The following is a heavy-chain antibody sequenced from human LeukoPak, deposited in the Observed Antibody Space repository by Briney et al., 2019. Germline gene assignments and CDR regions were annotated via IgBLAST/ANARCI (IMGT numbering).Heavy chain of an antibody. CDR3: ASRYCSGGSCANWFDP. D-gene: IGHD2-15*01. V-gene: IGHV1-69*13. J-gene: IGHJ5*02. CDR1: GGTFSSYA. CDR2: IIPIFGTA. Sequence: GASMKVSCKASGGTFSSYAISWVRQAPGQGLEWMGGIIPIFGTANYAQKFQGRVTITADESTSTAYMELSSLRSEDTAVYYCASRYCSGGSCANWFDPWGQGTLVTVSS.